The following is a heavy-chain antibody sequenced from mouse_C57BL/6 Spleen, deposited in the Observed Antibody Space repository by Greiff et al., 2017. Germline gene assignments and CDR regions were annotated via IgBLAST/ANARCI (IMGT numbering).Heavy chain of an antibody. V-gene: IGHV1-82*01. J-gene: IGHJ2*01. CDR2: IYPGDGDT. D-gene: IGHD2-2*01. Sequence: QVQLQQSGPELVKPGASVKISCKASGYAFSSSWMNWVKQRPGKGLEWIGRIYPGDGDTNYNGKFKGKATLTADKSSSTAYMQLSSLTSEDSAVYFCARRLRERYYFDYWGQGTTLTVSS. CDR3: ARRLRERYYFDY. CDR1: GYAFSSSW.